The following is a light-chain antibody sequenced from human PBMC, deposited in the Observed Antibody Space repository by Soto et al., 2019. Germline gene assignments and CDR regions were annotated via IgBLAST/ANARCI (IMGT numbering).Light chain of an antibody. Sequence: EVVLTQSPGTLSLSPGERATLSCRASQSVTYSYLAWYQQKPGQAPRLLIYGASSMATGIPDRFSGSGSGADFTLTISRLEPEDFAVYYCQKYGSSPPYTFGQGTKLEIK. CDR1: QSVTYSY. J-gene: IGKJ2*01. CDR3: QKYGSSPPYT. V-gene: IGKV3-20*01. CDR2: GAS.